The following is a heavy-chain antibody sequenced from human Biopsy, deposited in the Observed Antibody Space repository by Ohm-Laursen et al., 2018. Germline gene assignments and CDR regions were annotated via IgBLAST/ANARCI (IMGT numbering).Heavy chain of an antibody. CDR2: INPDSGGT. J-gene: IGHJ3*02. CDR3: ARDLTRQPRRGAFDI. Sequence: ASVKVSCKASAYTLTDYYLHWVRQAPGQGLEWMGWINPDSGGTNYAQKFQGRVTMTRDTSISTVQMELSSLRSDDTAVYYCARDLTRQPRRGAFDIWGQGTPVTVSS. D-gene: IGHD1-14*01. CDR1: AYTLTDYY. V-gene: IGHV1-2*02.